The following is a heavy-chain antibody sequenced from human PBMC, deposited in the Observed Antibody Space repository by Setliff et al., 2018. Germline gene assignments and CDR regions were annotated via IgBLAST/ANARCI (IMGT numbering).Heavy chain of an antibody. CDR3: ARGRNVASRLLDS. J-gene: IGHJ4*02. V-gene: IGHV4-34*01. D-gene: IGHD6-6*01. Sequence: SETLSLTCAASGGTFTYYYWTWIRQSPAKGLEWIGEITHTGTTGSTKYNPSLKSRVTMSIDTSKNQFSLMVTSVTAADTAVYYCARGRNVASRLLDSWGQGTLVTVSP. CDR2: ITHTGTTGST. CDR1: GGTFTYYY.